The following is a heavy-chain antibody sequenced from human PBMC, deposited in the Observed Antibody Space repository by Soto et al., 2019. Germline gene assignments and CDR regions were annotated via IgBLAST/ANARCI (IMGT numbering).Heavy chain of an antibody. CDR3: ADGHYDSSGYYN. CDR1: GGSFSGYY. CDR2: INHSGST. Sequence: QVQLQQWGAGLLKPSETLSLTCAVYGGSFSGYYWSWIRQPPGKGLEWIGEINHSGSTNYNPSLKSRVTISVDTSKNQFSLKLSSVTAADTAVYYCADGHYDSSGYYNWGQGTLVTVSS. D-gene: IGHD3-22*01. V-gene: IGHV4-34*01. J-gene: IGHJ4*02.